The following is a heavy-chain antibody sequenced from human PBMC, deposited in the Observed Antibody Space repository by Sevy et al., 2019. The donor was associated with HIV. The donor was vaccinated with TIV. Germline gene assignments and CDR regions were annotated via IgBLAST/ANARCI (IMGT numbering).Heavy chain of an antibody. D-gene: IGHD3-22*01. CDR2: ISSSSSYI. Sequence: GESLKISCAASGFTFSSYSMNWVRQAPGKGLEWVSSISSSSSYIYYADSVKGRFTISRDNAKNSLSLQMNSLRAEDTAVYYCARDLAYYYDSSGFGAFDIWGQGTMVTVSS. J-gene: IGHJ3*02. CDR3: ARDLAYYYDSSGFGAFDI. V-gene: IGHV3-21*01. CDR1: GFTFSSYS.